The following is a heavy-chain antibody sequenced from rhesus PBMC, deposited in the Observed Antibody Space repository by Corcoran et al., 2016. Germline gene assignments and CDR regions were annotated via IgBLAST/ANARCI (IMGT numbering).Heavy chain of an antibody. J-gene: IGHJ6*01. CDR3: ARAPAGYSYGHYGLDS. V-gene: IGHV4-147*01. CDR1: GYSISSNY. D-gene: IGHD5-36*01. CDR2: IYGSSGST. Sequence: QVQLQESGPGLVKPSETLSLTCAVSGYSISSNYWSWIRQPPGKGLEWIGYIYGSSGSTYYNPSLKSLVTISTDTSKNQFSLKLSSVTAADTAVYYCARAPAGYSYGHYGLDSWGQGVVVTVSS.